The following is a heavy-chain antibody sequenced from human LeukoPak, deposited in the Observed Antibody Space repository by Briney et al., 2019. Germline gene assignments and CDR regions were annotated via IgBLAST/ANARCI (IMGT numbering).Heavy chain of an antibody. CDR2: IYHRGST. CDR1: GYPISSGYY. Sequence: SETLSLTCTVSGYPISSGYYWGWIWQPPGKGLEWIGGIYHRGSTYYNPSLKSRVTISVDTSKNQFSLELNSVTAADTAVYYCARYRNCGSDCYDAFDIWGQGTMVTVSS. J-gene: IGHJ3*02. D-gene: IGHD2-21*02. CDR3: ARYRNCGSDCYDAFDI. V-gene: IGHV4-38-2*02.